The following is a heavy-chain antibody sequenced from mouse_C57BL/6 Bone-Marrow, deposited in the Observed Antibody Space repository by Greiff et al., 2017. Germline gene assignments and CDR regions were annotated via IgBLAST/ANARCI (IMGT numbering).Heavy chain of an antibody. D-gene: IGHD1-1*01. CDR1: GYTFTSYG. CDR3: ARSYYGSSDFDY. CDR2: IYPRSGNT. V-gene: IGHV1-81*01. J-gene: IGHJ2*01. Sequence: QVQLQQSGAELARPGASVKLSCKASGYTFTSYGISWVKQRTGQGLEWIGEIYPRSGNTYYNEKIKGKATLTADKSSSTAYMELRSLTSADSAVYFCARSYYGSSDFDYWGQGTTLTVSS.